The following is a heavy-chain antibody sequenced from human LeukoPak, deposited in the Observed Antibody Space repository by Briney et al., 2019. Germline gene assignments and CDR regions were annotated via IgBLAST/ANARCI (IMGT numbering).Heavy chain of an antibody. Sequence: GGSLRLSCAASGFTFSSYSMNWVRQAPGKGLEWVSSISSSSSYIYYADSVKGRFTISRDNAKNSLYLQMNSLRAEDTAVYYCAREGSSWYGYYYYYMDVWGKGTTVTVSS. CDR1: GFTFSSYS. CDR3: AREGSSWYGYYYYYMDV. J-gene: IGHJ6*03. D-gene: IGHD6-13*01. V-gene: IGHV3-21*01. CDR2: ISSSSSYI.